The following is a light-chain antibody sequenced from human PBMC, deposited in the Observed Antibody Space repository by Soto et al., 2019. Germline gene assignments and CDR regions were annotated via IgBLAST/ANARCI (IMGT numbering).Light chain of an antibody. CDR2: ENN. V-gene: IGLV1-51*02. CDR1: SSNIGNNY. CDR3: RTWDSSLSTGV. J-gene: IGLJ3*02. Sequence: QSVLTQPPSVSAAPGQTVTISCSGSSSNIGNNYVSWYQQLPGTAPKVLIYENNKRPSGIPDRFSGSDSGTSATLGITGLQAGDEADYYCRTWDSSLSTGVFGGGTKLTVL.